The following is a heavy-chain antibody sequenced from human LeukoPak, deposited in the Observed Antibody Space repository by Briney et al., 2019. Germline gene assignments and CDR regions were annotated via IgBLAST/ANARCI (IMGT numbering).Heavy chain of an antibody. V-gene: IGHV3-23*01. D-gene: IGHD2-2*02. CDR1: GFTFSSYA. CDR2: ISGSGGST. CDR3: AKDLGYCSSTSCYNRYFQH. J-gene: IGHJ1*01. Sequence: QAGGSLRLSCAASGFTFSSYAMSWVRQAPGKGLEWVSAISGSGGSTYYADSVKGRFTISRDNSKNTLYLQMNSLRAEDTAVYYCAKDLGYCSSTSCYNRYFQHWGQGTLVTVSS.